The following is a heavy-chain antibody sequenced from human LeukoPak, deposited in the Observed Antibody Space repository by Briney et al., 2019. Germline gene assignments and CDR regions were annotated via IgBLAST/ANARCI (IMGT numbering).Heavy chain of an antibody. V-gene: IGHV1-18*01. D-gene: IGHD3-22*01. CDR1: GYAFTSYG. J-gene: IGHJ4*02. CDR2: ISAYNGNT. Sequence: ASVKVSCKASGYAFTSYGISWVRQAPGQGLEWMGWISAYNGNTNYAQKLQGRVTMTTDTSTSTAYMELRSLRSDDTAVYYCAREGDDYYDSSGYYLNWGQGTLVTVSS. CDR3: AREGDDYYDSSGYYLN.